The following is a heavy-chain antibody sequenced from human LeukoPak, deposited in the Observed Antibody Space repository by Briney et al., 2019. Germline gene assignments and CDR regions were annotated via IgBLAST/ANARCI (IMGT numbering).Heavy chain of an antibody. CDR3: ARDFGSSSEAFDY. Sequence: GGSLRLSCAASGFTFSSYWMSWVRQAAGKGLEWVANIKEDGSEKYYVDSVKGRFTISRDNAKNSRYLQMNSLRAEDTAVYYCARDFGSSSEAFDYWGQGTLVTVSS. J-gene: IGHJ4*02. D-gene: IGHD6-6*01. CDR1: GFTFSSYW. CDR2: IKEDGSEK. V-gene: IGHV3-7*01.